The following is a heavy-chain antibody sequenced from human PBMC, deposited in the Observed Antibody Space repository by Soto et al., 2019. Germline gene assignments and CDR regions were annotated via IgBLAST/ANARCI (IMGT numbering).Heavy chain of an antibody. Sequence: PSETLSLTCTVSGGSISGYYWSWIRQPPGKGLEWIGYIYYSGSTNYNPSLKSRVTISVDTSKNQFSLKLSSVTAADTAVYYCATWGGCGGDCSDYYYYGMDVWGQGTTVTVSS. V-gene: IGHV4-59*01. CDR1: GGSISGYY. J-gene: IGHJ6*02. D-gene: IGHD2-21*02. CDR3: ATWGGCGGDCSDYYYYGMDV. CDR2: IYYSGST.